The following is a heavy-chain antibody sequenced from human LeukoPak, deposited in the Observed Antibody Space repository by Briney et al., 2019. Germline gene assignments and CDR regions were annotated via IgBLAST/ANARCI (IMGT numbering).Heavy chain of an antibody. CDR3: ATERDCYYYMDV. J-gene: IGHJ6*03. V-gene: IGHV4-61*02. CDR1: GDSISSGSYY. CDR2: IYTSGNT. Sequence: SQTLSLTCTVSGDSISSGSYYWSWIRQPAGKGLEWIGRIYTSGNTNYNPSLKSRVTISVDTSKNQFSLKLSSVTAADTAVYYCATERDCYYYMDVWGKGTTVTVSS.